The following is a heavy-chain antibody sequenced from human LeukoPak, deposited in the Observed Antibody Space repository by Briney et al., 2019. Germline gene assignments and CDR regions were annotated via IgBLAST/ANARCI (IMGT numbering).Heavy chain of an antibody. CDR1: GGSISSHY. J-gene: IGHJ6*03. CDR2: IYYSGST. CDR3: ARWREVVVPAAMSYYYYYYMDV. D-gene: IGHD2-2*01. V-gene: IGHV4-59*11. Sequence: PSETLSLTCTVSGGSISSHYWSWIRQPPGKGLEWIGYIYYSGSTNYNPSLKSRVTISVDTSKNQFSLKLSSVTAADTAVYYCARWREVVVPAAMSYYYYYYMDVWGKGTTVTVSS.